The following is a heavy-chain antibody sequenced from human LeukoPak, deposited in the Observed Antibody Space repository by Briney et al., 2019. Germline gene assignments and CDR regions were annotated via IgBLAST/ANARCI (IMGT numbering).Heavy chain of an antibody. CDR1: GFTFTNYA. CDR2: ISDSGTST. V-gene: IGHV3-23*01. J-gene: IGHJ4*02. D-gene: IGHD2/OR15-2a*01. Sequence: GGSLRLSCATSGFTFTNYAMNWVRQAPGKGLEWVSTISDSGTSTFYADSVKGRFTISRDNSKNTLYVQMNSLRAEDTAVYYCAKRDYYSFDYWGQGTLVTVSS. CDR3: AKRDYYSFDY.